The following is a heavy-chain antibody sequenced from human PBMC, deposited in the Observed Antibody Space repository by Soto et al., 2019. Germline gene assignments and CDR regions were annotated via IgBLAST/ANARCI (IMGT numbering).Heavy chain of an antibody. D-gene: IGHD3-10*01. CDR1: GGSFTNYY. CDR2: INHTATT. Sequence: SETLSLTCAVYGGSFTNYYWIWIRQSPGKGLEWIGEINHTATTNYNPSLKSRVTISVDTSKNQCSLKVISVTASGTAVYYCGSSPFFRTWGQGTLVTVSS. V-gene: IGHV4-34*01. J-gene: IGHJ5*02. CDR3: GSSPFFRT.